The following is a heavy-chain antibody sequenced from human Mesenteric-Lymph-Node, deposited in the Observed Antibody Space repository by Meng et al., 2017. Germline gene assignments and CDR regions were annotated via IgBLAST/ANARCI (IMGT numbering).Heavy chain of an antibody. CDR3: ARDSSDTAMASADAFDI. Sequence: SETLSLTCTVSGDSISSYYWSWIRQPPGKGLEWIGYIYYSGSTNYNPSLKSRVTISVDTSKNQFSLKLSSVTAADTAVYYCARDSSDTAMASADAFDIWGQGTMVTVSS. V-gene: IGHV4-59*01. CDR2: IYYSGST. J-gene: IGHJ3*02. D-gene: IGHD5-18*01. CDR1: GDSISSYY.